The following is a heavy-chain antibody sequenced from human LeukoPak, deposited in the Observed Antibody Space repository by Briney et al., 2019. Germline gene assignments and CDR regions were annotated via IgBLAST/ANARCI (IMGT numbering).Heavy chain of an antibody. CDR3: ARDPAYYGSGSYYHWFDP. J-gene: IGHJ5*02. D-gene: IGHD3-10*01. CDR1: GGSISSNY. Sequence: SETLSLTCTVSGGSISSNYWSWIRQPPGKGLEWIACIYYSGSPTYNPSLKSRVTISVDTSKNQFSLKLSSVTAADTAVYYCARDPAYYGSGSYYHWFDPWGQGTLVTVSS. CDR2: IYYSGSP. V-gene: IGHV4-59*01.